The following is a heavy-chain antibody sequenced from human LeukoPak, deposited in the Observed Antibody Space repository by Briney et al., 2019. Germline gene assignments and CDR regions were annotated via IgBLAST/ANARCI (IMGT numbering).Heavy chain of an antibody. Sequence: RRSLRISGAASGLTFSSYWMHWVGPAPGTGLLWVSRIKSDGGTRYADSVKGRFTISRDNAKNTVSLQMNSLRAEDTGVYYCARAPSEIGGYYPEYFRHWGQGTLVTVSP. J-gene: IGHJ1*01. CDR1: GLTFSSYW. CDR2: IKSDGGT. V-gene: IGHV3-74*01. CDR3: ARAPSEIGGYYPEYFRH. D-gene: IGHD3-22*01.